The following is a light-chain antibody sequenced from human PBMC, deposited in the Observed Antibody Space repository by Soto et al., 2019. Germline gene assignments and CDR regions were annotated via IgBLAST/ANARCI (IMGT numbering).Light chain of an antibody. CDR3: QQYGSSQT. CDR1: QNVDSNY. V-gene: IGKV3-20*01. CDR2: AAS. Sequence: EIVLTQSPGTLSLSPGERATLSCRASQNVDSNYLAWYQQKPGQAPRIIIFAASGRATGIPDRFSGSGSGTDFTLTISRLEPEDFAVYYCQQYGSSQTFGQGTKVDI. J-gene: IGKJ1*01.